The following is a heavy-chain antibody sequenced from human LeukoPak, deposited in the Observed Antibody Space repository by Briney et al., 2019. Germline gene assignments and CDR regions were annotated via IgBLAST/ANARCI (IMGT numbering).Heavy chain of an antibody. D-gene: IGHD4-23*01. V-gene: IGHV4-34*01. CDR2: INHSGST. CDR1: GGSFSGYY. CDR3: AGTMVVTPDYFDY. Sequence: SETLSLTCAVYGGSFSGYYWSWIRQPPGKGLEWIGEINHSGSTKYNPSLKSRVTISIDTSKNQFSLKLSSVTAADTAVYYCAGTMVVTPDYFDYWGQGTLVTVSS. J-gene: IGHJ4*02.